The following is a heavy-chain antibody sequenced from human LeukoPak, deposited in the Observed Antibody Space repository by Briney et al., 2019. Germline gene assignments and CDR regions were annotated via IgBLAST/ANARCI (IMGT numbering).Heavy chain of an antibody. D-gene: IGHD6-19*01. Sequence: SETLSLTCAVYGGSFSGYYWSWIRQPPGKGLEWVGEINHSGSTNYNPSLKSRVTISVDTSKNQFSLKLSSVTAADTAVYYCASTASIAVAGTAWGQGTLVTVSS. J-gene: IGHJ5*02. CDR2: INHSGST. CDR1: GGSFSGYY. V-gene: IGHV4-34*01. CDR3: ASTASIAVAGTA.